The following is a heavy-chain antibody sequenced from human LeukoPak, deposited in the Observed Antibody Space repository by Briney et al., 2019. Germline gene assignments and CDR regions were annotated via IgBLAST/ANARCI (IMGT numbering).Heavy chain of an antibody. CDR3: ARAPGSYYDILTGWPYFDY. D-gene: IGHD3-9*01. CDR1: GYTFTSYD. V-gene: IGHV1-8*01. Sequence: GASVKVSCKASGYTFTSYDINWVRQATGQGLEWMGWLNPNSGNTGYAQKFQGRVTMTTDTSTSTAYMELRSLRSDDTAVYYCARAPGSYYDILTGWPYFDYWGQGTLVTVSS. J-gene: IGHJ4*02. CDR2: LNPNSGNT.